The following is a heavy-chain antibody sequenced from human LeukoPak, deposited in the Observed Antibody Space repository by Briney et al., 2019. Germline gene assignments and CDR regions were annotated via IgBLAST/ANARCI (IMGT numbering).Heavy chain of an antibody. D-gene: IGHD4-23*01. J-gene: IGHJ4*02. CDR1: GGSFSDSY. CDR3: ARGSNSVAY. V-gene: IGHV4-34*01. Sequence: PSETLSLTCAVYGGSFSDSYWSWIRQPPGEGLEWIGEINHDGTTNYNPSLKSRVTILVDTSKNQFPLNLSSVTAADTAVYYCARGSNSVAYWGQGTLVTVSS. CDR2: INHDGTT.